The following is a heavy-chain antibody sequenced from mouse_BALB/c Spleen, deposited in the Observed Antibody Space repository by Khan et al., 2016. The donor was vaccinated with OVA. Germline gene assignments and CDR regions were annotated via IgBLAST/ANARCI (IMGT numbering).Heavy chain of an antibody. CDR2: IRSAGKT. J-gene: IGHJ3*01. CDR1: GFSLTTYG. Sequence: QVQLKQSGPGLVRPSQTLSITCTVSGFSLTTYGVHWVRQSPGKGLERLGVIRSAGKTDYNAAFISRLSITKDNSKSQVFFEMNSLQADDTAMYYCARNSYMYDFTYWGQGTLVTVSA. V-gene: IGHV2-2*01. D-gene: IGHD2-14*01. CDR3: ARNSYMYDFTY.